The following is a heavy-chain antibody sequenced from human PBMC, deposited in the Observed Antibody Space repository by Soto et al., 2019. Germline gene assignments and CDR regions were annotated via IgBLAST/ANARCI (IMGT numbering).Heavy chain of an antibody. Sequence: EVQLVESGGGLVQPGGSLRLSCAASGFTFSSYSMSWVRQAPGKGLEWVSYISGSSSTIYYADSVKGRFTISRDSAKNSLYLQMNSLRAEDTALYYCARAAECLAYFQPWGQGTLVTVSS. CDR1: GFTFSSYS. V-gene: IGHV3-48*01. CDR2: ISGSSSTI. J-gene: IGHJ1*01. D-gene: IGHD3-3*01. CDR3: ARAAECLAYFQP.